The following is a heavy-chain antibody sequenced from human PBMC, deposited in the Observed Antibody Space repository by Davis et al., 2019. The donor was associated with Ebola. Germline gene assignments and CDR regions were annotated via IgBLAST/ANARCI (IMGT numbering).Heavy chain of an antibody. J-gene: IGHJ5*02. CDR3: ARDRMVVVVVAATPGWFDP. D-gene: IGHD2-15*01. Sequence: AASVKVSCKPYGYTFTDYGISWVRQAPGQGLEWMGWISVKSGNTNYARKLQGRVTMTTDTSTTTAYMELRGLRSDDTAVYYCARDRMVVVVVAATPGWFDPWGQGTLVTVSS. CDR1: GYTFTDYG. V-gene: IGHV1-18*01. CDR2: ISVKSGNT.